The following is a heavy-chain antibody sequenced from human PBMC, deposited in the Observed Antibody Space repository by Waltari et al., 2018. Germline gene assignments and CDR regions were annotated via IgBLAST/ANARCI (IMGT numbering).Heavy chain of an antibody. Sequence: EWIADIYDSGSTYYNPSLKSRVTISVDTSRNKFSLKLNSVTAADTAVYYCARLSLHYDGSGTYYHFDYWGQGTLVTVSS. D-gene: IGHD3-10*01. CDR2: IYDSGST. V-gene: IGHV4-39*01. J-gene: IGHJ4*02. CDR3: ARLSLHYDGSGTYYHFDY.